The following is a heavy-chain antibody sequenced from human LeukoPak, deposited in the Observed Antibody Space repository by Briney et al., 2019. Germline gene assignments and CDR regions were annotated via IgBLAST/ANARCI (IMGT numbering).Heavy chain of an antibody. CDR2: INHSGST. Sequence: SETLSLTCAVYGGSFSGYYWSWIRQPPGKGLEWIGEINHSGSTNYNPSLKSRVTISVDTSKNQFSLKLSSVTAADTAVYYCARHGGYSYGSSENYYMDVWGKGTTVTISS. D-gene: IGHD5-18*01. CDR3: ARHGGYSYGSSENYYMDV. J-gene: IGHJ6*03. CDR1: GGSFSGYY. V-gene: IGHV4-34*01.